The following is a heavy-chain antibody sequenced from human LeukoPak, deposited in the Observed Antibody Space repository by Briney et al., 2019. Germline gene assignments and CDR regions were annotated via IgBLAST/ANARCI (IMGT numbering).Heavy chain of an antibody. CDR1: GYTFTGYY. V-gene: IGHV1-2*02. CDR3: ARVTGADHPNAFDI. CDR2: INPNSGGT. D-gene: IGHD1-26*01. Sequence: ASVKVSCKASGYTFTGYYMHWVRQAPGQGLEWMGWINPNSGGTNYAQKFQGRVTMTRDTSTSTVYMELSSLRSEDTAVYYCARVTGADHPNAFDIWGQGTMVTVSS. J-gene: IGHJ3*02.